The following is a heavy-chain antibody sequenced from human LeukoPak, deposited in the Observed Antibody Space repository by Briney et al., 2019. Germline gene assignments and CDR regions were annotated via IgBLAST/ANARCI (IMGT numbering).Heavy chain of an antibody. Sequence: SETLSLTRTVSGAITNNYWSWIRQTPGKGLEWIAYIYYTGSIDYNPSLKSRVTISIDTSKDQFSLRLNSVTAADTAVYYCARGSTVFGNWGQGTLVTVSS. CDR3: ARGSTVFGN. V-gene: IGHV4-59*01. CDR2: IYYTGSI. D-gene: IGHD3-3*01. CDR1: GAITNNY. J-gene: IGHJ4*02.